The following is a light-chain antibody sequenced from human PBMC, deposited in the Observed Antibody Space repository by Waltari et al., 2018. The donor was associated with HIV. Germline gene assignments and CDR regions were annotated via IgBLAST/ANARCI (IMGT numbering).Light chain of an antibody. Sequence: EIVMTQSPATLSVSPGERATLSCRASHSVKNNLAWYQQKPGQAPRILFSGASPRVTGIPARFSGSGSETEFTLTISSLQSEDFAVYYCQQYNNWPGTFGQGTKVEIE. V-gene: IGKV3-15*01. J-gene: IGKJ1*01. CDR2: GAS. CDR3: QQYNNWPGT. CDR1: HSVKNN.